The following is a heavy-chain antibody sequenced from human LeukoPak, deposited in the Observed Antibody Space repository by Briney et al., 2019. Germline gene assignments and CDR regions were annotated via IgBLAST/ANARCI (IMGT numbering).Heavy chain of an antibody. CDR2: IYYRGST. CDR1: GGSINSYY. V-gene: IGHV4-59*08. J-gene: IGHJ6*02. D-gene: IGHD2-15*01. Sequence: SETLSLTCTVSGGSINSYYWSWVRQPPGKGLEWIGCIYYRGSTNYNPSLKSRVTISVATSNNQFSPKLSSVTAAHAAVYYCARHLGYCSGGSCDSGDYYYGMDVWGQGTTVTVS. CDR3: ARHLGYCSGGSCDSGDYYYGMDV.